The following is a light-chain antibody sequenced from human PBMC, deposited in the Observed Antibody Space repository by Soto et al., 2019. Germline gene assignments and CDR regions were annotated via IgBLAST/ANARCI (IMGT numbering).Light chain of an antibody. Sequence: VLKQSVGTVSLSQGEEATLSCMASQSMGGNFLAWYQQRRGQAPRLLIHGASNRATGIPDRFSGSGSGTDFTLTITRLEPEDFAVYYCQDYGTSWTFGEGTKVDI. CDR3: QDYGTSWT. J-gene: IGKJ1*01. CDR2: GAS. CDR1: QSMGGNF. V-gene: IGKV3-20*01.